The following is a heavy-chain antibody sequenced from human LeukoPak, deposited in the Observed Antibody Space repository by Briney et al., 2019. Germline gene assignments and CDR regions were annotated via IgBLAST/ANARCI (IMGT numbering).Heavy chain of an antibody. CDR1: GYTFSGYN. CDR3: ARDDSGYHPGWFDP. D-gene: IGHD5-12*01. CDR2: INPDSGGT. V-gene: IGHV1-2*05. J-gene: IGHJ5*02. Sequence: ASVKVSCKVSGYTFSGYNIHWVRQAPGQGLEWMGRINPDSGGTDYAQKFQGRVTMTRDTSISTAYMELSRLTSDDAGVYHCARDDSGYHPGWFDPWGQGTLVTVSS.